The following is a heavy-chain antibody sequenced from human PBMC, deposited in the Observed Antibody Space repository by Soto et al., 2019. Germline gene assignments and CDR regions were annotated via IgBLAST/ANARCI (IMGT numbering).Heavy chain of an antibody. D-gene: IGHD3-22*01. J-gene: IGHJ4*02. V-gene: IGHV3-30*18. CDR3: AKDHLPYYYDTQLFDY. CDR2: ISYDGSNK. Sequence: QLQLVESGGGVVQPGRSLRLSCAASGFTFSSYGMHWVRQAPGKGLEWVAVISYDGSNKYYADSVKGRFTISRDNSKNTLYLQMNSLRAEDTAVYYCAKDHLPYYYDTQLFDYWGQGTLVTVSS. CDR1: GFTFSSYG.